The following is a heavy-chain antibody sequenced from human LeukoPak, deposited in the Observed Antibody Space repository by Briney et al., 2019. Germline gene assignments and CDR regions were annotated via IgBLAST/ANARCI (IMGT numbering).Heavy chain of an antibody. CDR2: INHSGST. V-gene: IGHV4-34*01. J-gene: IGHJ4*02. D-gene: IGHD6-19*01. CDR1: GGSFSGYY. CDR3: AGVAVSLIGTDY. Sequence: SETLSLTCAVYGGSFSGYYWSWIRQPPGKGLEWIGEINHSGSTNYSPSLKSRVTISVDTSKNQFSLKLSSVTAADTAVYYCAGVAVSLIGTDYWGQGTLVTVSS.